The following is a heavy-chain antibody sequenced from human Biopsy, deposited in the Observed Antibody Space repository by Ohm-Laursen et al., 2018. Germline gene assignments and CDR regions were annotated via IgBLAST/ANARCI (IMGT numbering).Heavy chain of an antibody. D-gene: IGHD5-18*01. J-gene: IGHJ4*02. V-gene: IGHV4-59*08. Sequence: SETLSFTCSVSGGSIISYYWTRIRPPPGKGLEWFGHVYNGGITNYNPSLKSRAIISEDTSKNKMPLNLTSVTAADTAVYYCASDSYGRLWGQGTLVTVSS. CDR1: GGSIISYY. CDR3: ASDSYGRL. CDR2: VYNGGIT.